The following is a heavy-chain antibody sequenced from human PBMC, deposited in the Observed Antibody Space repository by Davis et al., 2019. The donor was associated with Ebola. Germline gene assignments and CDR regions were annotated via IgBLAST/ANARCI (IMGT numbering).Heavy chain of an antibody. CDR3: ARQTLRWLQWGFDY. V-gene: IGHV3-7*03. Sequence: GGSLRLSCAASGFTFSSYWMSWVRQAPGKGLEWVANIKQDGSEKYYVDSVKGRFTISRDNAKNSLYLQMNSLRAEDTAVYYCARQTLRWLQWGFDYWGQGTLVTVSS. D-gene: IGHD5-24*01. J-gene: IGHJ4*02. CDR2: IKQDGSEK. CDR1: GFTFSSYW.